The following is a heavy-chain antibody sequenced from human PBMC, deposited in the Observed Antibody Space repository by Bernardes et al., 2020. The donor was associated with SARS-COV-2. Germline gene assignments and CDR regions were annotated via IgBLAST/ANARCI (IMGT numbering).Heavy chain of an antibody. J-gene: IGHJ4*02. D-gene: IGHD6-13*01. V-gene: IGHV4-39*01. Sequence: SEALSLTCTVSGGSISNTNYYWGWIRQPPGKGLEWIVNIYYIGSTYYNPSLKSRVTISVDTSKNQFSLKLSSVSAAETAVYYCARLPGSSSWYDYWGQGTLVTVSS. CDR1: GGSISNTNYY. CDR3: ARLPGSSSWYDY. CDR2: IYYIGST.